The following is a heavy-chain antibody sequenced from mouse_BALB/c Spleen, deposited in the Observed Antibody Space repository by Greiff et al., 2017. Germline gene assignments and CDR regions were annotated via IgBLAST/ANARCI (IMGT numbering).Heavy chain of an antibody. Sequence: VQLQQSGPELMKPGASVKISCKASGYSFTSYYMHWVKQSHGKSLEWIGYIDPFNGGTSYNQKFKGKATLTVDKSSSTAYMHLSSLTSEDSAVYYCARGGGSSLYAMDYWGQGTSVTVSS. J-gene: IGHJ4*01. CDR1: GYSFTSYY. CDR3: ARGGGSSLYAMDY. D-gene: IGHD1-1*01. V-gene: IGHV1S135*01. CDR2: IDPFNGGT.